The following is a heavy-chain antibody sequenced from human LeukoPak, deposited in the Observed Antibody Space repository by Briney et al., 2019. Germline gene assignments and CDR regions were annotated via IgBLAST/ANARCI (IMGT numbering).Heavy chain of an antibody. J-gene: IGHJ6*03. CDR3: ARAVVVAAVYYYYYMDV. Sequence: GSSVKVSCKASGGTFTSYYMHWVRQAPGQGLEWMGIINPSGGSTSYAQKFQGRVTMTRDMSTSTVYMELSSLRSEDTAVYYCARAVVVAAVYYYYYMDVWGKGTTVTVSS. CDR2: INPSGGST. D-gene: IGHD2-15*01. CDR1: GGTFTSYY. V-gene: IGHV1-46*01.